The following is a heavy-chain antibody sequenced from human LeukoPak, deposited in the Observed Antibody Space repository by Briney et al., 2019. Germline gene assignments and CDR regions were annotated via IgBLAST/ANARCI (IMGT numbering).Heavy chain of an antibody. Sequence: RGSLRLSCVASGFPFSSYWMTWVRQAPGKGLEWVANIKQDGSKKSYVDSVKGRFTISRDNAKNSLYLQMNSLRAEDTAIYYCTRVGYIDEGIDYWGQGALVTVSS. CDR2: IKQDGSKK. D-gene: IGHD5-24*01. V-gene: IGHV3-7*04. J-gene: IGHJ4*02. CDR1: GFPFSSYW. CDR3: TRVGYIDEGIDY.